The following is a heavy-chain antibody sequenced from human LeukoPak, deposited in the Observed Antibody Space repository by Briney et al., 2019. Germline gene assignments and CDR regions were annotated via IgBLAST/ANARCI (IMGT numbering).Heavy chain of an antibody. Sequence: GGSLRLSCAASGFTFSTFSMNWVRQTPGKGLEWVSAISGSGSDIYYADSVKGRFTISRDNSEKRLFLQMNSLRPDDSALYYCTKDLMTGFSSGWYFAYWGQGTLVTVSS. D-gene: IGHD6-19*01. CDR2: ISGSGSDI. V-gene: IGHV3-23*01. J-gene: IGHJ4*02. CDR3: TKDLMTGFSSGWYFAY. CDR1: GFTFSTFS.